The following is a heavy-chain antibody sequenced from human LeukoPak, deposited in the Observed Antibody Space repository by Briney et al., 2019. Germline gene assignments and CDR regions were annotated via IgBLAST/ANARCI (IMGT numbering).Heavy chain of an antibody. CDR3: ARGGRALRDN. CDR1: GFNFSTYW. D-gene: IGHD1-26*01. CDR2: IKHDGSEQ. V-gene: IGHV3-7*01. J-gene: IGHJ4*02. Sequence: PGGSLRLSCAASGFNFSTYWMTWVRQAPGKGLEWVANIKHDGSEQYYVDSVKGRSAISRDNTKNSVHLQMNSLRVEDTAIYSCARGGRALRDNWGQGTLVTVSS.